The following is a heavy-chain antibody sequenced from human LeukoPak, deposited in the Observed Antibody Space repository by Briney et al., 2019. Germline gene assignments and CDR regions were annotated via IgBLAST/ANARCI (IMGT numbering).Heavy chain of an antibody. CDR2: ISGSGGST. CDR1: GFTLRRYD. J-gene: IGHJ4*02. CDR3: AKDPLAVARGYFDY. Sequence: GGSLRLSCAASGFTLRRYDMSWVRQAGGKGVEWVSDISGSGGSTYYADSVKGRFTISRDNSKNTLYLQMNSLRAEDTAVYYCAKDPLAVARGYFDYWGQGTLVTVSS. V-gene: IGHV3-23*01. D-gene: IGHD6-19*01.